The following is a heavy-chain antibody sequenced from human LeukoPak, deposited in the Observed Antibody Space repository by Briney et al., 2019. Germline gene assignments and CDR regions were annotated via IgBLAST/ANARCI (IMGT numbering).Heavy chain of an antibody. V-gene: IGHV4-59*01. CDR2: IYYSGST. D-gene: IGHD6-13*01. CDR1: GGSISSYY. Sequence: PSETLSLTCTVSGGSISSYYWSWIRQPPGKGLEWIGYIYYSGSTNYNPSLKSRVTISVDTSKNQFSLKLSSVTAADTAVYCARGGQQVVLRNWFDPWGQGTLVTVSP. CDR3: ARGGQQVVLRNWFDP. J-gene: IGHJ5*02.